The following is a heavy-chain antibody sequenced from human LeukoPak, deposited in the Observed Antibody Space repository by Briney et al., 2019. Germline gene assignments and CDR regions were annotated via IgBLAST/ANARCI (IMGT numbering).Heavy chain of an antibody. J-gene: IGHJ4*02. CDR2: INPSGGST. CDR3: ARDGRLGEDFDH. V-gene: IGHV1-46*01. D-gene: IGHD3-10*01. CDR1: GYTFTSYY. Sequence: ASVKVSCKASGYTFTSYYMHWVRQAPGQGLEWMGIINPSGGSTSYAQKFQGRVTMTRDTSTSTVYMELSSLRSEDTAVYYCARDGRLGEDFDHWGQGTLVTGSS.